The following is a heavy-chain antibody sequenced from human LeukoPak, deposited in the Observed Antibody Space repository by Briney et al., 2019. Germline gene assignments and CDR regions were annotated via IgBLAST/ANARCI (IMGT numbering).Heavy chain of an antibody. V-gene: IGHV3-11*04. Sequence: PGGSLRLSCAASGFTFSDYYMSWIRQAPGKGLEWVSYISSSGSTIYYADSVKGRFTISRDNAKNSLYLQMNSLRAEDTAVYYCARATVHCSSTSCYSDYWGQGTLVTVSS. J-gene: IGHJ4*02. CDR3: ARATVHCSSTSCYSDY. CDR2: ISSSGSTI. CDR1: GFTFSDYY. D-gene: IGHD2-2*01.